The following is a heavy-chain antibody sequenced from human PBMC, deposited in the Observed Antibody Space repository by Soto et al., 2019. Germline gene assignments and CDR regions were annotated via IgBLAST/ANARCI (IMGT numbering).Heavy chain of an antibody. CDR2: IIPILGIA. V-gene: IGHV1-69*04. CDR3: AREGGYCSGGSCYLYYYYYMDV. CDR1: GGTFSSYT. J-gene: IGHJ6*03. Sequence: SVKVSCKSSGGTFSSYTISWVRQAPGQGLEWMGRIIPILGIANYAQKFQGRVTITADKSTSTAHMELSSLRSEDTAVYYCAREGGYCSGGSCYLYYYYYMDVWGKGTTVTVSS. D-gene: IGHD2-15*01.